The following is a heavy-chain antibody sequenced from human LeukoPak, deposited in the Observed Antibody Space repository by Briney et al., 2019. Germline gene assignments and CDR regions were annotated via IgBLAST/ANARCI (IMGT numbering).Heavy chain of an antibody. Sequence: PSETLSLTCAVSGGSLSSTNWWSWVRQPPGKGLEWIGEIFHSGSTNYNPSLKSRVTISVDKSKNQFSLKLSSVTAADTAVYYCARVLTGSSFDNWGQGTLVTVSS. CDR1: GGSLSSTNW. CDR3: ARVLTGSSFDN. D-gene: IGHD2-8*02. J-gene: IGHJ4*02. CDR2: IFHSGST. V-gene: IGHV4-4*02.